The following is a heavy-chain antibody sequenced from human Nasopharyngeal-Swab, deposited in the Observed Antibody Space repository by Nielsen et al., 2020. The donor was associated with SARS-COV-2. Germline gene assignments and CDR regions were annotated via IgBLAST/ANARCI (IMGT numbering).Heavy chain of an antibody. CDR3: AREGVDSASDYSEPFDI. D-gene: IGHD5-12*01. CDR1: GFLFSTYG. V-gene: IGHV3-21*01. J-gene: IGHJ3*02. Sequence: GESLKISCAASGFLFSTYGMNWVRQAPGKGLEWVSSISSYSTDIHYADSLRGRFTISRDNAKNSLYLQMNSLRAEDTAVYYCAREGVDSASDYSEPFDIWDQGTMVTVSS. CDR2: ISSYSTDI.